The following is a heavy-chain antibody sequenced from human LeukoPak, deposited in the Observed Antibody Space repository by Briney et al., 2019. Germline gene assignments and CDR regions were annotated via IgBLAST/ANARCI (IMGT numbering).Heavy chain of an antibody. D-gene: IGHD6-19*01. CDR2: INHSGST. V-gene: IGHV4-34*01. J-gene: IGHJ4*02. CDR3: ARAHSSGWSLDY. CDR1: GGSFSGYY. Sequence: SETLSHTCAVYGGSFSGYYWSWIRQPPGKGLEWIGEINHSGSTNYNPSLKSRVTISVDTSKNQFSLKLSSVTAADTAVYYCARAHSSGWSLDYWGQGTLVTVSS.